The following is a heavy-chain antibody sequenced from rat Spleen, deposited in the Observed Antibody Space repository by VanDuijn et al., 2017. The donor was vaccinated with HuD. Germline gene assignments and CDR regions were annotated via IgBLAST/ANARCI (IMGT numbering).Heavy chain of an antibody. V-gene: IGHV5S10*01. J-gene: IGHJ4*01. D-gene: IGHD1-12*02. CDR2: ITNTGGST. CDR1: GFTFSDYT. CDR3: ATDGYYDGIYYSVYIMDA. Sequence: EVQLVESGGGLVPPGRSLELSCAASGFTFSDYTMAWVRQAPGKGLEWVASITNTGGSTYYPDSVKGRFTISRDNAKSTLYLQMDSLKSEDTATYYCATDGYYDGIYYSVYIMDAWAQGASVTVSS.